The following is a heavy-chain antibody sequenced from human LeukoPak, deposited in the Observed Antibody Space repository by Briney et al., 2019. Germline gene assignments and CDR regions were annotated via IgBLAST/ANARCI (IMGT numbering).Heavy chain of an antibody. CDR2: ISSSGSAI. J-gene: IGHJ6*02. Sequence: GGSLRLSCAASGFTFSDYYMSCIRHAPGKGLEWVSYISSSGSAIHYAGSVKGRFTNSREKAKNSLYLQMNSLRAEDTAGYYCARDGYPSGSLGMDVWGQGTTVTVSS. CDR3: ARDGYPSGSLGMDV. D-gene: IGHD6-25*01. CDR1: GFTFSDYY. V-gene: IGHV3-11*01.